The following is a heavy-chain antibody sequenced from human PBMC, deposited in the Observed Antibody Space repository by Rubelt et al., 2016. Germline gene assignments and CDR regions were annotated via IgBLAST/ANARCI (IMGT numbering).Heavy chain of an antibody. CDR3: ARGYSSGWYGY. V-gene: IGHV4-34*01. D-gene: IGHD6-19*01. Sequence: QVQLQQWGAGLLKPSETLSLTCAVYGGSFSGYYWSWIRQPPGKGLEWIGEINHSGSTNYNPSLKSRVTISVDTSKNQFSLKLSSVTAADTAGYYCARGYSSGWYGYWGQGTLVTVSS. CDR1: GGSFSGYY. CDR2: INHSGST. J-gene: IGHJ4*02.